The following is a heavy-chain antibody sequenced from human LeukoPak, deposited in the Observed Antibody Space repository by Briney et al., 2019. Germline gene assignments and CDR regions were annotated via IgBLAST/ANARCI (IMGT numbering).Heavy chain of an antibody. CDR2: INPNSGGT. D-gene: IGHD2-2*01. J-gene: IGHJ6*03. Sequence: ASVKVSCKASGYTFTGYYMHWVRQAPGQGLEWMGRINPNSGGTNYAQKFQGRVTMTRDTSISTAYMELSRLRSDDTAVYYCARDNSSTDNYMDVWGKGTTVTVSS. CDR3: ARDNSSTDNYMDV. V-gene: IGHV1-2*06. CDR1: GYTFTGYY.